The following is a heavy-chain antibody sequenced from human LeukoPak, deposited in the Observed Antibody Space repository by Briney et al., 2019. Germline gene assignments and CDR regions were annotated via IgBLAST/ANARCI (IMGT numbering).Heavy chain of an antibody. Sequence: GGSLRLSCAASGFTFSSYWMSWVRQAPGKGLEWVANIKQDGSEKYYVDSVKGRFTISRDNAKNSLYPQMNSLRAEDTAVYYCAGGPYSSGWYYFDYWGQGTLVTVSS. J-gene: IGHJ4*02. CDR3: AGGPYSSGWYYFDY. CDR1: GFTFSSYW. D-gene: IGHD6-19*01. CDR2: IKQDGSEK. V-gene: IGHV3-7*01.